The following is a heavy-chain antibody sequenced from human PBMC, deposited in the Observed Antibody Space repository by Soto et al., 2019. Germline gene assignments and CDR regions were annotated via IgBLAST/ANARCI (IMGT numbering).Heavy chain of an antibody. CDR3: TRDYGDYGRDY. V-gene: IGHV3-73*01. CDR1: GFTFSGSA. J-gene: IGHJ4*02. CDR2: IRSKSNSYAT. Sequence: EVQLVESGGGLVQPGGSLKLSCAVSGFTFSGSAMHWVRQASGKGLEWVGRIRSKSNSYATAYAASVKGRFTISRDDSKNTAYLQMNSLKTEDTAVYYCTRDYGDYGRDYWGQGTLVTVSS. D-gene: IGHD4-17*01.